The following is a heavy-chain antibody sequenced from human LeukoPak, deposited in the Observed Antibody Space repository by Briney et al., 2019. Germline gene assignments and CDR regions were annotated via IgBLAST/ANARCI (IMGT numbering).Heavy chain of an antibody. CDR1: GYSISSGYY. J-gene: IGHJ6*03. D-gene: IGHD2-21*02. CDR3: AKDRLIVVVTDMDV. CDR2: ISGSGGST. V-gene: IGHV3-23*01. Sequence: ETLSLTCTVSGYSISSGYYWGWVRQPPGKGLEWVSAISGSGGSTYYADSVKGRFTISRDNSKNTLYLQMNSLRAEDTAVYYCAKDRLIVVVTDMDVWGKGTTVTVSS.